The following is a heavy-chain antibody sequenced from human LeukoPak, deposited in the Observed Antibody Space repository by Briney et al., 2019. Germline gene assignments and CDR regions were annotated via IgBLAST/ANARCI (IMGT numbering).Heavy chain of an antibody. CDR2: MNPNSGNT. V-gene: IGHV1-8*02. J-gene: IGHJ6*02. D-gene: IGHD2-15*01. CDR1: GYTFTGYY. Sequence: GASVKVSCKASGYTFTGYYMHWVRQAPGEGLEWMGWMNPNSGNTGYAQKFQGRVTMTRNTSISTAYMELSSLRSEDTAVYYCARALGYCSGGSCSNYYYYGMDVWGQGTTVTVSS. CDR3: ARALGYCSGGSCSNYYYYGMDV.